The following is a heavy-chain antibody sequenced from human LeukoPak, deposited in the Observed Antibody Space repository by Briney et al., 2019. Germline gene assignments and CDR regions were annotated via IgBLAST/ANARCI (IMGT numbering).Heavy chain of an antibody. J-gene: IGHJ4*02. Sequence: PGGSLRLSCAASGFTVSNNYMSWVRQAPGKGLEWVSVIYSGGSTYYADSVKGRSTISRDNSKNTLYLQMNSLSTEDTAVYYCARAPGPYCSSTSCYSLDYWGQGTLATVSS. CDR1: GFTVSNNY. CDR3: ARAPGPYCSSTSCYSLDY. V-gene: IGHV3-66*02. D-gene: IGHD2-2*02. CDR2: IYSGGST.